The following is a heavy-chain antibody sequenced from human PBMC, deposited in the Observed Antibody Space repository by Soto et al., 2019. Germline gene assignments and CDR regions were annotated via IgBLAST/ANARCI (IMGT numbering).Heavy chain of an antibody. J-gene: IGHJ4*02. V-gene: IGHV3-23*01. Sequence: GGSLRLSCAASGFTFSSYAMSWVRQAPGKGLEWVSAISGSGGSTYYADSVKGRFTISRDNSKNTLYLQMNSLRAEDTAIYYCARQPSSSWPNDYWGQGTLVTVSS. CDR1: GFTFSSYA. D-gene: IGHD6-13*01. CDR2: ISGSGGST. CDR3: ARQPSSSWPNDY.